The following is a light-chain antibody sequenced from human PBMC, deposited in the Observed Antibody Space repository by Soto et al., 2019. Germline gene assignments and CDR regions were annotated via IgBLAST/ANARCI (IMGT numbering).Light chain of an antibody. V-gene: IGKV3-20*01. CDR2: GAS. J-gene: IGKJ1*01. CDR3: QHYGSSPRWT. Sequence: EIVLTQSPGTLSLSPGERATLSCRASQSVSIYLAWYQHKPGQAPRLLISGASSRATGIPDRFSGSGSGTDFTLTISRLEPEDFAVYYCQHYGSSPRWTFGQGTKVGIK. CDR1: QSVSIY.